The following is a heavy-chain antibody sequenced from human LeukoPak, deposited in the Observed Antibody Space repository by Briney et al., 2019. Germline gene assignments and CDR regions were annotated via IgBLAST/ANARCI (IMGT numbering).Heavy chain of an antibody. CDR3: ARVYYDILTGYYYLDY. Sequence: SETLSLTCTVSGGSISSYYWSWIRQPPGKGLEWIGYIYYSGSTNYNPSLKSRVTISVDTSKNQFSLKLSSVTAADTAVYYCARVYYDILTGYYYLDYWGQGTLATVSS. CDR1: GGSISSYY. CDR2: IYYSGST. D-gene: IGHD3-9*01. V-gene: IGHV4-59*01. J-gene: IGHJ4*02.